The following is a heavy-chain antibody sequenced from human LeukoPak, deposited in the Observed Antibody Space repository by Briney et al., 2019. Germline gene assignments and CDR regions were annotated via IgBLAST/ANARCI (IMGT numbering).Heavy chain of an antibody. CDR3: ARVRDAYNHPVVYFDY. CDR1: GFTFSSYW. V-gene: IGHV3-23*01. Sequence: GGSLRLSCAASGFTFSSYWMHWVRQAPGKGLEWVSAISGSGGSTYYADSVKGRFTISRDNSKNTLYLQMNSLRAEDTAVYYCARVRDAYNHPVVYFDYWGQGTLVTVSS. J-gene: IGHJ4*02. D-gene: IGHD5-24*01. CDR2: ISGSGGST.